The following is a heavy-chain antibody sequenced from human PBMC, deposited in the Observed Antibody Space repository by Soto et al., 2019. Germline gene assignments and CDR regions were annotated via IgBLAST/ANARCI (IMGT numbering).Heavy chain of an antibody. V-gene: IGHV3-53*02. CDR2: IYSGGST. CDR3: ARERVWRLPS. J-gene: IGHJ4*02. Sequence: EVQLVETGGGLIQPGGSLRLSCAASGFTVSSNYMSWVRQAPGKGLEWVSVIYSGGSTYYADSVKGRFTISRDNSKNTLYLKMNSLRAEDTAVLYCARERVWRLPSWGQGTLVTVSS. D-gene: IGHD2-15*01. CDR1: GFTVSSNY.